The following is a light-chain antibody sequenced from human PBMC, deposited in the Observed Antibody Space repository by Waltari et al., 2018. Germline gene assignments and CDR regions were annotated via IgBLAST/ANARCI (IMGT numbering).Light chain of an antibody. CDR2: SDS. J-gene: IGLJ2*01. V-gene: IGLV1-47*01. CDR3: ASWDQSLRGVV. CDR1: NSNIGFNS. Sequence: QSVLSQPPSASASPGQGVTISCSGSNSNIGFNSVFWYQHVPGTAPKLVIFSDSQRPSGVPCRFSGSKSGTSASLAISGLRSEDEADYYCASWDQSLRGVVFGGGTKLTVL.